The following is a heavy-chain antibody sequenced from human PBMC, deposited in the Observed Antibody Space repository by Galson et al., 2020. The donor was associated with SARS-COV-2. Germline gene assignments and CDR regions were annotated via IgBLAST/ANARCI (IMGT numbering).Heavy chain of an antibody. CDR3: ARHQTGNPFDY. CDR2: IYPGDSDT. Sequence: GESLKISCKASGYRFTNYWIGWVRQMPGKGLEWMGIIYPGDSDTRYSPSFQGQVTISVDKSISTAYLQWSSLKASDTAIYYCARHQTGNPFDYWGQGTLVTVSS. V-gene: IGHV5-51*01. J-gene: IGHJ4*02. D-gene: IGHD1-1*01. CDR1: GYRFTNYW.